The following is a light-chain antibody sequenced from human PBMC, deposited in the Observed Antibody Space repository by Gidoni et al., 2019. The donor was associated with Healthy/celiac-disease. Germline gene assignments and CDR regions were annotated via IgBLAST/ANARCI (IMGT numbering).Light chain of an antibody. V-gene: IGLV1-51*01. CDR1: SSNIGNNY. CDR2: DNN. Sequence: QSVLTQPPSVSAAPGQKVTISFSGSSSNIGNNYVSWYQQLPGTAPKLLIYDNNKRPSGIPDLFSGSKSGTSATLGITGLQTGDEADYYCGTWDSSLSARVFGGGTKLTVL. J-gene: IGLJ3*02. CDR3: GTWDSSLSARV.